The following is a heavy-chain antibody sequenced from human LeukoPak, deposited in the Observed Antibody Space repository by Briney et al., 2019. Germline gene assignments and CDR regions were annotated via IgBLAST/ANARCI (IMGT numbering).Heavy chain of an antibody. V-gene: IGHV4-31*03. Sequence: SQTLSLTCTISGASISSRDYYWSWIRQHPGKGPEWIGYIYYSGSTYYNPSLKSRVSISVDTSKDQSSLELNSVTAADAAVYYCARSVTKVNGHYASGSFYYFDYWGQGALVTVSS. CDR2: IYYSGST. D-gene: IGHD3-10*01. J-gene: IGHJ4*02. CDR1: GASISSRDYY. CDR3: ARSVTKVNGHYASGSFYYFDY.